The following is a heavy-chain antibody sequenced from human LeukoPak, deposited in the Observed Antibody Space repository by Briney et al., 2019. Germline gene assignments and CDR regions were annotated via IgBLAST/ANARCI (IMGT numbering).Heavy chain of an antibody. J-gene: IGHJ3*01. CDR3: ARDLQTGLAFDA. D-gene: IGHD7-27*01. Sequence: PGGSLRLSCAASGFTFNTYSLNWVRQAPGRGLEWVASISSGSSYISYADSVKGRFTISRDNAANSLFLQMNSLRVEDTAVYYCARDLQTGLAFDAWGQGTVVAVSS. CDR2: ISSGSSYI. CDR1: GFTFNTYS. V-gene: IGHV3-21*06.